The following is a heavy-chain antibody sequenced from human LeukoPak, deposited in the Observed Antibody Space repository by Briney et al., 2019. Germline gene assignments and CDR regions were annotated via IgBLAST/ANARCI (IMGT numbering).Heavy chain of an antibody. Sequence: PSQTLSLTCAVSGGSISSGGDSWSWIRQPPGKGLEWIGYIYHSGSTYYNPSLKSRVTISVDTSKNQFSLKLSSVTAADTAVYYCARDIGDYWGQGTLVTVSS. D-gene: IGHD1-26*01. V-gene: IGHV4-30-2*05. CDR1: GGSISSGGDS. J-gene: IGHJ4*02. CDR2: IYHSGST. CDR3: ARDIGDY.